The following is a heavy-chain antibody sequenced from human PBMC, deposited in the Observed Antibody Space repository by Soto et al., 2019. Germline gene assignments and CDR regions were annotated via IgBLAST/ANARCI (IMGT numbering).Heavy chain of an antibody. CDR3: TREAGYCSRTSCYRRAFDS. J-gene: IGHJ3*02. Sequence: EVQLVESGGDLVQPGGSLRLSCAASGFTFSSHWIHWVRRVPGKGLVWVSHINTDGGITGYADSVKGRFTISRDNAKNTLYLQMNGLRVADTSVYYCTREAGYCSRTSCYRRAFDSWGQGTMVTVSS. CDR1: GFTFSSHW. CDR2: INTDGGIT. D-gene: IGHD2-2*01. V-gene: IGHV3-74*01.